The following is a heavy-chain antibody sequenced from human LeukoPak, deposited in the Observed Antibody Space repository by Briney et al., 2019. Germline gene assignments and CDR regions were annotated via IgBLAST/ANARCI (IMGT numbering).Heavy chain of an antibody. D-gene: IGHD1-20*01. CDR2: IRYDGSNK. J-gene: IGHJ4*02. CDR1: GFTFSSYG. Sequence: GGSLRLSCAASGFTFSSYGMHWVRQAPGKGLEWVAFIRYDGSNKYYADSVKGRFTISRDNSKNTLYLQMNSLRAEDTAVYYCAKDLFSLSLTGVPFDYWGQGTLVTVSS. CDR3: AKDLFSLSLTGVPFDY. V-gene: IGHV3-30*02.